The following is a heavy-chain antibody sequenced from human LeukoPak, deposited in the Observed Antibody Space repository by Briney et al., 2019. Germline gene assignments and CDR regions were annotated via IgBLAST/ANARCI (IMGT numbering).Heavy chain of an antibody. CDR2: IDSSGGYM. V-gene: IGHV3-21*06. Sequence: GGSLRLSCAASGFTFNTYSMNWARQAPGKGLEWVSSIDSSGGYMFYTDSVKGRFIIYRDNAKDSLYLQMNNLRAEDTAVYYCLRGDRRDYWGQGTLVTVSS. CDR1: GFTFNTYS. CDR3: LRGDRRDY. J-gene: IGHJ4*02.